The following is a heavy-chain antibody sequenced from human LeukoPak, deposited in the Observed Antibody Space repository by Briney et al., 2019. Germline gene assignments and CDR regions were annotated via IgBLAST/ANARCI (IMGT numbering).Heavy chain of an antibody. J-gene: IGHJ4*02. V-gene: IGHV3-23*01. CDR1: GFTFSSYA. Sequence: GGSLRLSCAASGFTFSSYALSWVRQAPGKGLEWVSAISGSGGSTYYADSVKGRFTISRDNSKNTLYLQMNSLRAEDTAVYYCAKASGGSCYSTFDYWGQGTLVTVSS. D-gene: IGHD2-15*01. CDR3: AKASGGSCYSTFDY. CDR2: ISGSGGST.